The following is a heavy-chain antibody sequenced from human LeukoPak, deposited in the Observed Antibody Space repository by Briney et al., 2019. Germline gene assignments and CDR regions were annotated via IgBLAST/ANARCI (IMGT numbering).Heavy chain of an antibody. CDR3: ARDGIAVAPPPWYFDL. V-gene: IGHV3-30-3*01. J-gene: IGHJ2*01. CDR2: ISYDGSNK. D-gene: IGHD6-19*01. CDR1: GFTFSSYA. Sequence: GGSLRLSCAASGFTFSSYAMHWVRQAPGKGLEWVAVISYDGSNKYYADSVKGRFTISRDNSKNTLYLQMDSLRAEDTAVYYCARDGIAVAPPPWYFDLWGRGTLVTVSS.